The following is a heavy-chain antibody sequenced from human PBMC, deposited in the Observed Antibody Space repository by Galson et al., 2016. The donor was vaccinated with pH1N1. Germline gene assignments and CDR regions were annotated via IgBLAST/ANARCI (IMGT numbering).Heavy chain of an antibody. Sequence: SVKVSCKASGGTLSRHTISWVRQARGQGLEWMGWVNTDNGGTKFAAKFQGRVTMSRDRATTTAYMELGSLRSDDTAIYYCAKGAGANYLVDDWGQGTLVIVSS. D-gene: IGHD4/OR15-4a*01. J-gene: IGHJ4*02. CDR2: VNTDNGGT. V-gene: IGHV1-2*02. CDR1: GGTLSRHT. CDR3: AKGAGANYLVDD.